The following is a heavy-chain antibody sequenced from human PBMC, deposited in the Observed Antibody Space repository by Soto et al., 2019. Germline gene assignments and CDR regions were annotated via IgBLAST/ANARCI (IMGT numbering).Heavy chain of an antibody. Sequence: QVQLVQSGAEVKKPGSSVKVSCKASGGTFSSYAISWVRQAPGQGLEWMGGIIPISGTANYAQNFQGRVTISADESTSTAYMELGSLRSEETAVYYCARSQCSSTSREIYYYYYYGMDVWGQGTTVTVSS. V-gene: IGHV1-69*01. CDR3: ARSQCSSTSREIYYYYYYGMDV. D-gene: IGHD2-2*01. CDR2: IIPISGTA. J-gene: IGHJ6*02. CDR1: GGTFSSYA.